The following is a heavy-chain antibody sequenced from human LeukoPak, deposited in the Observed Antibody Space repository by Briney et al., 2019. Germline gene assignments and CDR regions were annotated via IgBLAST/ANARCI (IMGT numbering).Heavy chain of an antibody. V-gene: IGHV3-30*18. D-gene: IGHD4-17*01. CDR1: GFTFSSYG. CDR2: ISYDGSNK. Sequence: GGSLRLSCAASGFTFSSYGMHWVRQAPGKGLEWVAVISYDGSNKYYADSVKGRFTISRDNSKNTLYLQMNSLRAEDTAVYYCAKDQGPHGDYGVDYWGQGTLVTVSS. CDR3: AKDQGPHGDYGVDY. J-gene: IGHJ4*02.